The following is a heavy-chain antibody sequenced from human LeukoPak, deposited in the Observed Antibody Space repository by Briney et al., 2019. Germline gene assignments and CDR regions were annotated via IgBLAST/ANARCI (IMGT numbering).Heavy chain of an antibody. Sequence: ASVKVSCKASGGTFSSYAISLVRQAPGQGLEWMGRIIPILGIANYAQKFQGRVTTTADKSTSTAYMELSSLRSEDTAVYYCAREPGAVAGTMDYWGQGTLVTVSS. J-gene: IGHJ4*02. V-gene: IGHV1-69*04. CDR3: AREPGAVAGTMDY. CDR2: IIPILGIA. CDR1: GGTFSSYA. D-gene: IGHD6-19*01.